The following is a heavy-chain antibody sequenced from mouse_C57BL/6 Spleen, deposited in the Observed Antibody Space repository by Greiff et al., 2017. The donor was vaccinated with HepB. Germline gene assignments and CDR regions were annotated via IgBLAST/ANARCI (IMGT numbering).Heavy chain of an antibody. CDR1: GFSFNTYA. Sequence: EVKLQESGGGLVQPKGSLKLSCAASGFSFNTYAMNWVRQAPGKGLEWVARIRSKSNNYATYYADSVKDRFTISRDDSESMLYLQMNNLKTEDTAMYYCVRLYYSNYGYAMDYWGQGTSVTVSS. CDR2: IRSKSNNYAT. J-gene: IGHJ4*01. D-gene: IGHD2-5*01. CDR3: VRLYYSNYGYAMDY. V-gene: IGHV10-1*01.